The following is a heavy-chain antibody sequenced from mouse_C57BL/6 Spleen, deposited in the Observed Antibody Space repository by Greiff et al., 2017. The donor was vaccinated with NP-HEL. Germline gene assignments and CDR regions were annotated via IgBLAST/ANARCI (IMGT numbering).Heavy chain of an antibody. V-gene: IGHV1-69*01. D-gene: IGHD2-3*01. CDR3: AREDDGYFY. CDR2: IDPSDSYT. CDR1: GYTFTSYW. Sequence: QVQLQQPGAELVMPGASVQLSCKASGYTFTSYWMHWVKQRPGQGLEWIGEIDPSDSYTNYNQKFKGKSTLTVDKSSSTAYMQLSSLTSEDSAVYYCAREDDGYFYWGQGTLVTVSA. J-gene: IGHJ3*01.